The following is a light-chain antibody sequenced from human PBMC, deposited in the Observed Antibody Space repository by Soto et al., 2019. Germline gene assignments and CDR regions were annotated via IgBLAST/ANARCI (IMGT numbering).Light chain of an antibody. CDR3: CSYTTSNTFV. Sequence: QSVLTQPASATGSPGQSVTVSCTGTSSDIGGYHYVSWYQQHPGKAPKLIIYEVTKRPSGVPDRFSGSKSGNTASLTVSGLQAEDEADYYCCSYTTSNTFVFGTGTKVTVL. J-gene: IGLJ1*01. CDR1: SSDIGGYHY. CDR2: EVT. V-gene: IGLV2-8*01.